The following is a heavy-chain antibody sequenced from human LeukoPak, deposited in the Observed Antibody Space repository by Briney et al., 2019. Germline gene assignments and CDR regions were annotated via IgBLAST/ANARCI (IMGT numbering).Heavy chain of an antibody. J-gene: IGHJ5*02. CDR3: ARGRNFGVVIPYNWFDP. CDR1: GGSISSYY. Sequence: PSETLSLTCAVSGGSISSYYWSWIRQPPGKGLEWIGYIYYSGSTNYNPSLKSRVTISVDTSENQFSLKLSSVTAADTAVYYCARGRNFGVVIPYNWFDPWGQGTLVTVSS. CDR2: IYYSGST. D-gene: IGHD3-3*01. V-gene: IGHV4-59*08.